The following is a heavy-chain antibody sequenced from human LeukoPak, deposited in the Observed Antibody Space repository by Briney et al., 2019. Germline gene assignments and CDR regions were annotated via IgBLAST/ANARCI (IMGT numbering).Heavy chain of an antibody. D-gene: IGHD2-2*01. CDR1: GYTFTSYA. CDR3: ARDTTGCSSTSCPNWFDP. J-gene: IGHJ5*02. Sequence: ASVKVSCKASGYTFTSYAMHWVRQAPGQRLEWMGWINADNGNTKYSQKFQGRVTITRDTSASTAYMELSSLRSEDTAVYYCARDTTGCSSTSCPNWFDPWGQGTLVTVSS. V-gene: IGHV1-3*01. CDR2: INADNGNT.